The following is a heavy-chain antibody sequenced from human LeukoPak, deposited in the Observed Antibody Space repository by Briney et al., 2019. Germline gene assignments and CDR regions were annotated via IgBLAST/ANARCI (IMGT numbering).Heavy chain of an antibody. CDR2: ISGSGGST. CDR1: GFTFSSYA. CDR3: EKDKEWIVVVFDY. Sequence: SGGSLRLSCAASGFTFSSYAMSWVRQAPGKGLEWVSAISGSGGSTYYADSVKGRFTISRDNSKNTLYLQMNSLRAEDTAVYYCEKDKEWIVVVFDYWGQGTLVTVSS. V-gene: IGHV3-23*01. J-gene: IGHJ4*02. D-gene: IGHD3-22*01.